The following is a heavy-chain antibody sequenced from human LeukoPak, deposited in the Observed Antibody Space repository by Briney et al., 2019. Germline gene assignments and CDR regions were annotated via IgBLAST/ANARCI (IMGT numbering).Heavy chain of an antibody. V-gene: IGHV4-4*07. CDR2: TYTSESI. D-gene: IGHD2-15*01. Sequence: SETLSLTCTVSGGSISGYYWSWIRQPAGKGLEWIGRTYTSESINYNPILKSRITMSVDTSKNQISLRLSSVTAADTAVYFCARDDLVYSVHHGMDVWGRGITVTVSS. J-gene: IGHJ6*02. CDR1: GGSISGYY. CDR3: ARDDLVYSVHHGMDV.